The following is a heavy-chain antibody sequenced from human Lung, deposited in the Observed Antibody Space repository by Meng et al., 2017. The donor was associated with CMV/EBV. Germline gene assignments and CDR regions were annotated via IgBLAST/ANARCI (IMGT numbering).Heavy chain of an antibody. D-gene: IGHD4-23*01. J-gene: IGHJ4*02. Sequence: QVQRVQPGAEVKKPGASVKVSCKASGYTFTNYYMHWVRQAPGQGLEWMGVINPSGGSTNYAQKFQGRLTMTRDTSTSTVYMELSSLRSEDTAVYYCARGDGGNGSDYWGQGTLVTVSS. CDR2: INPSGGST. V-gene: IGHV1-46*01. CDR1: GYTFTNYY. CDR3: ARGDGGNGSDY.